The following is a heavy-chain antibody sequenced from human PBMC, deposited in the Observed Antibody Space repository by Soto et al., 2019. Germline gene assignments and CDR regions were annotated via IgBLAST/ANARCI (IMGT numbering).Heavy chain of an antibody. CDR2: IIPIFGTA. CDR3: ARWTTVTTSDYCMDV. V-gene: IGHV1-69*12. J-gene: IGHJ6*02. CDR1: GGTFSSYA. Sequence: QVQLVQSGAEVKKPGSSVKVSCKASGGTFSSYAISWVRQSPGQGLEWMGGIIPIFGTANYAQKFQGRVTITADESTSTASMELSSLRSDYTAVYYCARWTTVTTSDYCMDVWGQGTPVTVSS. D-gene: IGHD4-17*01.